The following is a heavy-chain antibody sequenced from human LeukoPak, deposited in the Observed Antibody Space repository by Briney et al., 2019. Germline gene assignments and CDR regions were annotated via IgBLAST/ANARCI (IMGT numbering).Heavy chain of an antibody. D-gene: IGHD3-22*01. CDR1: GFTFSSYA. J-gene: IGHJ4*02. V-gene: IGHV3-23*01. Sequence: GGSLRLSCTASGFTFSSYAMNWVRQAPVKGLEWVATISGSGRNTYYADSVKGRFTISRDNSKNTLYLQMNSLRAEDTALYYCATNYYDSSGYFPDFDYWGQGALVSVSS. CDR3: ATNYYDSSGYFPDFDY. CDR2: ISGSGRNT.